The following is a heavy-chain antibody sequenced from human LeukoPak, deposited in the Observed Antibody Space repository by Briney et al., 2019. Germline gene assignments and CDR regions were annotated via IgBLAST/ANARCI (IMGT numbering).Heavy chain of an antibody. CDR3: ARAGWLQYYYFDY. D-gene: IGHD5-24*01. V-gene: IGHV1-2*02. J-gene: IGHJ4*02. Sequence: ASVKVSCKASGYTFTDYYMHWVRQAPGQGLEWMGWINPNSGGTNYAQKFQGRVTMTRDTSISTAYMELSRLRSDDTAVYYCARAGWLQYYYFDYWGQGTLVTVSS. CDR2: INPNSGGT. CDR1: GYTFTDYY.